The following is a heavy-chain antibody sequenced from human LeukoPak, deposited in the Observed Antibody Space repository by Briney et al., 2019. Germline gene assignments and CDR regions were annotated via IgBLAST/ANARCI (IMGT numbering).Heavy chain of an antibody. CDR1: GYSFTSYW. J-gene: IGHJ4*02. Sequence: GESLKISCKGSGYSFTSYWIGWVRQMPGKGLEWMGIIYPGDSDTRYSPSFQGQVTISADKSIRTAYLQWSSLKASDTAMYYCARTSRGAYYDSSGYYFDYWGQGTLVTVSS. CDR2: IYPGDSDT. V-gene: IGHV5-51*01. CDR3: ARTSRGAYYDSSGYYFDY. D-gene: IGHD3-22*01.